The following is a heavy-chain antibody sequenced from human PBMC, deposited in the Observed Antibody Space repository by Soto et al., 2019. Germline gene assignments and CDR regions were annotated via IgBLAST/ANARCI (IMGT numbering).Heavy chain of an antibody. CDR2: ISWEGGSI. J-gene: IGHJ4*02. CDR1: GFTFDDYA. CDR3: AKDHDEDFGYDLDYFNY. D-gene: IGHD5-12*01. Sequence: GGSLRLSCAASGFTFDDYAMHWVRRVPGKGLEWVSGISWEGGSIGYADSVEGRFTISRDNAKNSLYLEMNSLRSEDTAFYYCAKDHDEDFGYDLDYFNYWGQGTLVTV. V-gene: IGHV3-9*01.